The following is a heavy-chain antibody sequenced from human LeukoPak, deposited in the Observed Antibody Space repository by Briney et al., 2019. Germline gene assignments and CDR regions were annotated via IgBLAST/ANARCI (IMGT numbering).Heavy chain of an antibody. CDR2: INPSGGST. CDR3: ATLHGGISSWYGSYYYYGMDV. CDR1: GYTFTSYY. Sequence: ASVKVSCKASGYTFTSYYMHWVRQAPGQGLEWMGIINPSGGSTSYAQKFQGRVTMTRDTSTSTVYMELSSLRSEDTAVYYCATLHGGISSWYGSYYYYGMDVWGQGTTVTVSS. J-gene: IGHJ6*02. D-gene: IGHD6-13*01. V-gene: IGHV1-46*01.